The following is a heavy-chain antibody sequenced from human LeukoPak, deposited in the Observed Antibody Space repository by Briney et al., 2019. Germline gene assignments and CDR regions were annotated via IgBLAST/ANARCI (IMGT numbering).Heavy chain of an antibody. V-gene: IGHV3-21*06. J-gene: IGHJ6*02. Sequence: GGSLRLSCTVSGFTFSTYTMNWVRQAPGKGLEWVSSITATSTSIYYADSVKGRFTISRDNAKNSLFLQMSSLRADDTAVYFCAKERPHGMDVWGQGTTVTASS. CDR3: AKERPHGMDV. CDR2: ITATSTSI. CDR1: GFTFSTYT. D-gene: IGHD6-6*01.